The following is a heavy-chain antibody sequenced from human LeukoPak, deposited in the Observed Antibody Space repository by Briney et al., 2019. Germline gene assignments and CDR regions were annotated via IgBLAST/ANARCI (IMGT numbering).Heavy chain of an antibody. CDR2: IIGSGGST. CDR3: AKDDINYGSGSYLVYFDY. J-gene: IGHJ4*02. V-gene: IGHV3-23*01. CDR1: GFTFSTYA. Sequence: GGSLRLSCAASGFTFSTYAMSWVRQAPGKGLEWVSGIIGSGGSTDYADSVKGRFTISRDNSKNTLYLQMNSLRAEDTAVYYCAKDDINYGSGSYLVYFDYWGQGTLVTVSS. D-gene: IGHD3-10*01.